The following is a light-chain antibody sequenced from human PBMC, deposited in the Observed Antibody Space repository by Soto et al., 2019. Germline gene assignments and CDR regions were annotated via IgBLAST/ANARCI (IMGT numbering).Light chain of an antibody. CDR3: TSYTITSPYV. CDR1: SSDIGRYNF. CDR2: EAT. J-gene: IGLJ1*01. Sequence: QSVLTQPASMSGSPGQSITISCTGTSSDIGRYNFVSWYQHHPGQATKLIIYEATKRSPGVSYRFSGYKAGNTASLTIYGLQAEDEADYYCTSYTITSPYVFGTGTKLTVL. V-gene: IGLV2-14*01.